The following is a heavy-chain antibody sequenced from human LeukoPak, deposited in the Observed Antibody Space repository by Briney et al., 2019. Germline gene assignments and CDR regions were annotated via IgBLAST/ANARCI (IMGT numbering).Heavy chain of an antibody. CDR1: GGSISSYY. CDR2: IYYSGST. J-gene: IGHJ6*03. CDR3: ARTDSYSYYMDV. V-gene: IGHV4-59*01. Sequence: PSETLSLTCTVSGGSISSYYWSWIRQPPGKGLEWIGYIYYSGSTNYNPSLKSRVTISVDTSKNQFSLKLSSVTAADTAVYYCARTDSYSYYMDVWGKGTTVTVSS.